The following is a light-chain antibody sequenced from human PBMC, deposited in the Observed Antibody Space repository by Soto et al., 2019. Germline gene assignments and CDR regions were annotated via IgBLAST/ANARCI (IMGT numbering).Light chain of an antibody. CDR3: QQYGSPWT. V-gene: IGKV3-20*01. CDR2: GAS. CDR1: QSVSSSY. J-gene: IGKJ1*01. Sequence: EIVLAQSPSTLSFSPGERATLSCRASQSVSSSYLAWYQQKPGQAPRLLIYGASSRATGIPDRFSGSGSGTDFTPTISRLEPEDFAVYYCQQYGSPWTFGQGTKVDIK.